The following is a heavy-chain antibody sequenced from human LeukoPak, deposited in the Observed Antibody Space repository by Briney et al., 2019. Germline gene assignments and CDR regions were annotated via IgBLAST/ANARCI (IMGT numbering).Heavy chain of an antibody. D-gene: IGHD3-10*01. V-gene: IGHV3-23*01. Sequence: GGSLRLSCAASGFTFSNYAMSWVRQAPGKGLEWVSGISGSGGSTYYADSVKGRFTISRDNSKNRLYLQMNSLRAEDTAVYYCAKRPRGNYLDPFDYWGQGTLVTVSS. CDR1: GFTFSNYA. CDR3: AKRPRGNYLDPFDY. J-gene: IGHJ4*02. CDR2: ISGSGGST.